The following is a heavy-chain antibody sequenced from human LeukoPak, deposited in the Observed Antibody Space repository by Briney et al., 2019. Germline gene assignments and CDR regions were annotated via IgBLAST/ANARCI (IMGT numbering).Heavy chain of an antibody. V-gene: IGHV3-23*01. CDR2: ISGSGGST. D-gene: IGHD6-6*01. J-gene: IGHJ4*02. CDR3: AKDVSSSRLYYFDY. CDR1: GSTFSSYA. Sequence: SGGSLRLSCAASGSTFSSYAISWVRQAQPSGLEWVSAISGSGGSTYYADSVKGRFTISRDNSKNTLYLQMNSLRAEDTAVYYCAKDVSSSRLYYFDYWGQGTLVTVSS.